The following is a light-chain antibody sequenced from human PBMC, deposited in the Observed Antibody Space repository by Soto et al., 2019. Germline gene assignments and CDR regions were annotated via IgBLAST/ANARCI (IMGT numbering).Light chain of an antibody. CDR1: SSDVGGYNF. J-gene: IGLJ2*01. CDR2: EVS. CDR3: SSYAGGNIVV. Sequence: QSALTQPPSASRSPGQSVTISCTGTSSDVGGYNFVSWYQQHPGKAPKLMIYEVSERPSGVPDRFSGSKSGNTASLTVSGLQAEDEADYYCSSYAGGNIVVFGGGTKLTVL. V-gene: IGLV2-8*02.